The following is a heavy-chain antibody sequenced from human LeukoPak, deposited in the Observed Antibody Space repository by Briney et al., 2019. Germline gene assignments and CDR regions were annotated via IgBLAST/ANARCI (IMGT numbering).Heavy chain of an antibody. J-gene: IGHJ5*02. V-gene: IGHV1-2*02. CDR2: INPNSGGT. Sequence: ASVKVSCKASGYTFTGYYMHWVRQTPGQGLEWMGWINPNSGGTNYAQKFQGRVPMTSDTAISTAYMELSRLSSDDTAVYYCARVGDVLRYFDWLLQNWFDPWGQGSLVTVSS. D-gene: IGHD3-9*01. CDR3: ARVGDVLRYFDWLLQNWFDP. CDR1: GYTFTGYY.